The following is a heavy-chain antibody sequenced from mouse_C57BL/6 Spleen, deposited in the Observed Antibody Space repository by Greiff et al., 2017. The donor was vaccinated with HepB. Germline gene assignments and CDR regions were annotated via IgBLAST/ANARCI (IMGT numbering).Heavy chain of an antibody. CDR2: ISDGGSYT. V-gene: IGHV5-4*01. J-gene: IGHJ2*01. Sequence: DVHLVESGGGLVKPGGSLKLSCAASGFTFSSYAMSWVRQTPEKRLEWVATISDGGSYTYYPDNVKGRFTISRDNAKNNLYLQMSHLKSEDTAMYYCARDNVDYWGQGTTLTVSS. CDR3: ARDNVDY. CDR1: GFTFSSYA.